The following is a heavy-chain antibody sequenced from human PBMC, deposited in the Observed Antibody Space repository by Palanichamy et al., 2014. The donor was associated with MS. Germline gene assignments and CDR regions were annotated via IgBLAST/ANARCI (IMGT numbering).Heavy chain of an antibody. CDR2: ISYDGAYK. CDR1: GFTFSHYA. V-gene: IGHV3-30-3*01. D-gene: IGHD4-11*01. J-gene: IGHJ4*02. CDR3: ARAGITVKTQSYFDY. Sequence: QVNLMQSGGGVVQPGKSLVLSCAASGFTFSHYALYWVRQAPGKGLEWVAVISYDGAYKHFGDSVRGRFTISRDKSNNTLYLQMNSLRSEDTAVYYCARAGITVKTQSYFDYWGQGSLVTVSS.